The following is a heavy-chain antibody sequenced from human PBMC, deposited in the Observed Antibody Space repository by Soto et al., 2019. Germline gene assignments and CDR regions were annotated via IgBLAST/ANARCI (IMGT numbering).Heavy chain of an antibody. Sequence: SGPTLVNPTQTLTLTCTFSGFSLSTSGVGVGWIRQPPGKALEWLALIYWDDDKRYSPSLKSRLTITKGTSKNQVVLTMTNMDPADTATYYCAHRLALMSIWNYGAFDFWGQGTLVTVSS. CDR2: IYWDDDK. J-gene: IGHJ3*01. CDR1: GFSLSTSGVG. V-gene: IGHV2-5*02. CDR3: AHRLALMSIWNYGAFDF. D-gene: IGHD1-7*01.